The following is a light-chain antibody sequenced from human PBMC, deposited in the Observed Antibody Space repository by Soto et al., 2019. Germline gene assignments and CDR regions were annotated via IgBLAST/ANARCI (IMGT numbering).Light chain of an antibody. CDR3: QQLNSYPIT. CDR1: QGISSY. J-gene: IGKJ5*01. CDR2: AAS. Sequence: DILLTQSPSFLSASVGDRVTITCRASQGISSYLAWYQQKPGKAPKLLIYAASTLQSGVPSRFSGSGSETEFTLTISSLQPEDFATYYCQQLNSYPITFGQGTRLEIK. V-gene: IGKV1-9*01.